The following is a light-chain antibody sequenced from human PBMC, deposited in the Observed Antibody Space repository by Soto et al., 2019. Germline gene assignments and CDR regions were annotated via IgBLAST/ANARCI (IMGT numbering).Light chain of an antibody. CDR1: SSNIGAGYD. CDR3: QSYDASLSGRVV. V-gene: IGLV1-40*01. J-gene: IGLJ2*01. CDR2: GNN. Sequence: QSVLTQPRSVSGAPGQRVTISCTGSSSNIGAGYDVHWYQQLPGTAPKLLIYGNNNRPSGVPDRFSDSKSDTSASLAITGLQAEDAADFYCQSYDASLSGRVVFGGGTKLTVL.